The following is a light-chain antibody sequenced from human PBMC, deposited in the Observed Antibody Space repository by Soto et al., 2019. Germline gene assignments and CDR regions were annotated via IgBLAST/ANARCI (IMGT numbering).Light chain of an antibody. V-gene: IGKV3-20*01. CDR1: QSVSSSY. CDR3: QQYGSSPPYT. CDR2: GAS. J-gene: IGKJ2*01. Sequence: EIVLTQSPGTLSLSPGERATLSCRASQSVSSSYLAWYQQKPGQSPRLLIYGASSRATGILDRFSGSGSGTDFTLTISRLEPEDFAVYYCQQYGSSPPYTFGQGTKVEIK.